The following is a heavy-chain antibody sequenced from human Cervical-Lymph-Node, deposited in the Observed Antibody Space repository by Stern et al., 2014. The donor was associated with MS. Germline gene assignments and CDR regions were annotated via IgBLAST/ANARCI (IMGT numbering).Heavy chain of an antibody. CDR3: ARDHIDNNAWYFDV. D-gene: IGHD1-1*01. CDR1: GFSLSTDEVG. J-gene: IGHJ2*01. CDR2: IYWNDDK. V-gene: IGHV2-5*01. Sequence: QVTLRESGPTLVNPRQSLTLTCTFSGFSLSTDEVGVGWIRQPPGRALEWLALIYWNDDKRYRPSLKSRLTITKDTSNNQVVLTMTDMDPLDTATYFCARDHIDNNAWYFDVWGRGTLVTVSS.